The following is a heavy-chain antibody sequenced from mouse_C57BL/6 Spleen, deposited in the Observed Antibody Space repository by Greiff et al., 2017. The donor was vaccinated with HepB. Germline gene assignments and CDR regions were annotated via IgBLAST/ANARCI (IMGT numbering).Heavy chain of an antibody. D-gene: IGHD1-1*01. CDR2: IWSGGST. CDR3: ASYYYYGSRGTFAY. Sequence: VQLQQSGPGLVQPSQSLSITCTVSGFSLTSYGVHWVRQSPGKGLEWLGVIWSGGSTDYNAAFISRLSISKDNSKSQVFFKMNSLQADDTAIYYCASYYYYGSRGTFAYWGQGTLVTVSA. CDR1: GFSLTSYG. V-gene: IGHV2-2*01. J-gene: IGHJ3*01.